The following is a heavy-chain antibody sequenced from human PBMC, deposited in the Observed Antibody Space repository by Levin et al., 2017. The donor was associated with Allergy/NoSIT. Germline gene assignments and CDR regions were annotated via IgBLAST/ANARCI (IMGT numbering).Heavy chain of an antibody. D-gene: IGHD3-3*01. CDR1: GYTFTGYY. CDR2: INPNSGGT. CDR3: ARDACTIFGVVIICYGMDV. V-gene: IGHV1-2*02. Sequence: ASVKVSCKASGYTFTGYYMHWVRQAPGQGLEWMGWINPNSGGTNYAQKFQGRVTMTRDTSISTAYMELSRLRSDDTAVYYCARDACTIFGVVIICYGMDVWGQGTTVTVSS. J-gene: IGHJ6*02.